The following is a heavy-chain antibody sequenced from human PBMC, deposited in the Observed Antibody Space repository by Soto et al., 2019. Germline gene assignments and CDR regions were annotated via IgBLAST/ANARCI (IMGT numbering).Heavy chain of an antibody. CDR3: ARTSLQSRGYSYGHGGMDV. J-gene: IGHJ6*02. CDR2: IDPSDSYT. CDR1: GYSFTTYQ. V-gene: IGHV5-10-1*01. D-gene: IGHD5-18*01. Sequence: GEVLKMSWNRSGYSFTTYQLSRVRHMAGKDMGWMGRIDPSDSYTNYSPSFQGHVTISADKSISTAYLQWSSLKASDTAMYYCARTSLQSRGYSYGHGGMDVWGQGTTVTVS.